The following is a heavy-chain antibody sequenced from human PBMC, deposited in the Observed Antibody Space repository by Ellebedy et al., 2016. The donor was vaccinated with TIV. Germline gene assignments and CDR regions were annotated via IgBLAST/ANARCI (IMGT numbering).Heavy chain of an antibody. Sequence: GESLKISXAASGFTFSSYWMNWVRQAPGKGLEWVANIKQDGSEKAYLDSVKGRFTVSRDNAKNSLYLQMNSLRAEDTAVYYCASVDPNNWYSRGYWGQGTLVTVSS. CDR1: GFTFSSYW. CDR2: IKQDGSEK. D-gene: IGHD2-21*01. V-gene: IGHV3-7*01. CDR3: ASVDPNNWYSRGY. J-gene: IGHJ4*02.